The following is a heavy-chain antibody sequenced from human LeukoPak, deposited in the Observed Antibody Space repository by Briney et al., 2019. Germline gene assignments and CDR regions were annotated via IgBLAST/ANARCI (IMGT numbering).Heavy chain of an antibody. J-gene: IGHJ3*01. V-gene: IGHV3-48*02. CDR3: ARDAFDTSGYSYGDAFDF. D-gene: IGHD3-22*01. CDR2: ISSSGTTT. Sequence: GGSLRLSCAASGFTFSRYGMNWVRQAPGKGLEWVSYISSSGTTTYYADSVKGRFTISRDNADNSLFLQMNRLRDEDTAVYYCARDAFDTSGYSYGDAFDFWGQGTMVTVSS. CDR1: GFTFSRYG.